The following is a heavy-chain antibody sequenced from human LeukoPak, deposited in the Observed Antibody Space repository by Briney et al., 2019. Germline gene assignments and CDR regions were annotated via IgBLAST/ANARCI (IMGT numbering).Heavy chain of an antibody. V-gene: IGHV3-11*01. Sequence: GGSLRLSCAASGFTFSDYYMSWIRQAPGKGLEWVSYISSSGSTIYYADSVKGRFTISRDNSKNTLYLQMNSLRAEDTAVYYCAKVMTVTDFDYWGQGTLVTVSS. CDR3: AKVMTVTDFDY. CDR2: ISSSGSTI. J-gene: IGHJ4*02. CDR1: GFTFSDYY. D-gene: IGHD4-17*01.